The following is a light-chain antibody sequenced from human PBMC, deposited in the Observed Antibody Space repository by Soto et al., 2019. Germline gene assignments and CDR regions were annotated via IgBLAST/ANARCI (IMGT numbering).Light chain of an antibody. CDR1: ETISHY. CDR3: QQSSSTPLT. CDR2: SAS. J-gene: IGKJ4*01. V-gene: IGKV1-39*01. Sequence: TQSPSALSGSVLERVNIXERASETISHYLNWYQQKPGKAPKLLIYSASKLQSGVPARFSGSGSGTDFTLTITSLQSEDCATYYCQQSSSTPLTFGGGTKVDI.